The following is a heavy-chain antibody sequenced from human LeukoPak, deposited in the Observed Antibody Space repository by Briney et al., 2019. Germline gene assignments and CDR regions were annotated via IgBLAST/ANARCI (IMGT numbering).Heavy chain of an antibody. CDR2: ISGSGGST. J-gene: IGHJ4*02. CDR1: GGSFSGYY. CDR3: AKDPNYGNPDY. D-gene: IGHD4-11*01. V-gene: IGHV3-23*01. Sequence: ETLSLTCAVYGGSFSGYYWSWVRQAPGKGLEWVSAISGSGGSTYYADSVKGRFTISRDNSKNTLYLQMNSLRAEDTAVYYCAKDPNYGNPDYWGQGTLVTVSS.